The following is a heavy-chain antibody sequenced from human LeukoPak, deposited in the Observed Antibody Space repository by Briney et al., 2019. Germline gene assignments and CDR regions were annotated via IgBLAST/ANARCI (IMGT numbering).Heavy chain of an antibody. D-gene: IGHD6-19*01. CDR1: GFTFSSYW. V-gene: IGHV3-23*01. J-gene: IGHJ4*01. CDR3: AKGIYSSGWSYFDY. Sequence: GGSLRLSCAASGFTFSSYWMSWVRQAPGKGLEWVSTLSGSGITTYYADSVTGRFTISRDNSKNTLYLQMNSLRAEDTAVYYCAKGIYSSGWSYFDYWGHGTLVTVSS. CDR2: LSGSGITT.